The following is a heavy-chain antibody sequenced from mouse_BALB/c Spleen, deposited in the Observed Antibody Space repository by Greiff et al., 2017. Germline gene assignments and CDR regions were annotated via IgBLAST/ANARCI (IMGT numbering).Heavy chain of an antibody. J-gene: IGHJ4*01. Sequence: VQLQQSGPELVKPGASVKMSCKASGYTFTSYVMHWVKQKPGQGLEWIGYINPYNDGTKYNEKFKGKATLTSDKSSSTAYMELSSLTSEDSAVYYCARNFLITTAPSLYYYAMDDWGQGTSVTVSS. V-gene: IGHV1-14*01. CDR3: ARNFLITTAPSLYYYAMDD. CDR2: INPYNDGT. D-gene: IGHD1-2*01. CDR1: GYTFTSYV.